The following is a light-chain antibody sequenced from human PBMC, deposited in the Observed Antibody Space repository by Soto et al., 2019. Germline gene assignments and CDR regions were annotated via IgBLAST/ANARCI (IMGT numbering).Light chain of an antibody. CDR3: CSYKRNINAHLV. CDR1: SSDVGGYNF. Sequence: QSVLTQPASVSGSPGQSITISCTGTSSDVGGYNFVSWYQHHPDKAPKLIIYGVTNRPSGVSHRFSGSKSGNTASLTISGLQAEDEAHYYCCSYKRNINAHLVFGGGTKLTVL. V-gene: IGLV2-14*01. CDR2: GVT. J-gene: IGLJ2*01.